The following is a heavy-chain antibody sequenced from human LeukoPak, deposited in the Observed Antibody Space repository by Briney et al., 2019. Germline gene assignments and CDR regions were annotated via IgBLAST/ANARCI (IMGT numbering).Heavy chain of an antibody. CDR1: GFTFSNAW. V-gene: IGHV3-23*01. D-gene: IGHD2-15*01. J-gene: IGHJ4*02. CDR3: ARFSGIGGNCSYFFDS. Sequence: PGGSLRLSCAASGFTFSNAWMSWVRQAPGKGLEWVSAISGLGGSRNYADSVKDRFTISRDNSRNTLFLQMVSLRVEDTALYYCARFSGIGGNCSYFFDSWGQGTLVTVSS. CDR2: ISGLGGSR.